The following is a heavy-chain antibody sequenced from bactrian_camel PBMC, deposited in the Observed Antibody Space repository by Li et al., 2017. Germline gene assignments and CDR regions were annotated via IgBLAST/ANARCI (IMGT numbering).Heavy chain of an antibody. J-gene: IGHJ6*01. CDR3: AADSRGDGNWLLMTQSFDS. D-gene: IGHD7*01. Sequence: VQLVESGGGSVQAGGSLRLSCEASEYVDNYKRGGYCMAWFRQAPGKEREGVATISTDDDSMDYVDSVKGRFTISRDNAKSTHYLQMNDLEPEDTAMYFCAADSRGDGNWLLMTQSFDSWGQGTQVTVS. CDR1: EYVDNYKRGGYC. CDR2: ISTDDDSM. V-gene: IGHV3S1*01.